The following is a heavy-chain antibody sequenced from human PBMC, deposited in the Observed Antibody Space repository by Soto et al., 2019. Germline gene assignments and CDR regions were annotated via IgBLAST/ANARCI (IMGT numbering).Heavy chain of an antibody. D-gene: IGHD3-3*01. J-gene: IGHJ6*02. V-gene: IGHV3-30-3*01. CDR3: AREIFTSPLPDRGMDV. Sequence: QVQLVESGGGVVQPGRSLRLSCAASEFTFSPYAMHWVRQAPGKGLEWVAVISYDGNNQYYADSVKGRFTISRDTAKNTLYLEMNSLRTEDTAIYFCAREIFTSPLPDRGMDVWDQGTTVIVSS. CDR1: EFTFSPYA. CDR2: ISYDGNNQ.